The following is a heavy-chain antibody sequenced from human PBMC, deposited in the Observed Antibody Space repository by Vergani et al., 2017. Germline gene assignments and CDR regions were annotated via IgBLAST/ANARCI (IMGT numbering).Heavy chain of an antibody. CDR2: ISGNNDDV. J-gene: IGHJ3*01. V-gene: IGHV3-21*01. CDR1: GFTFSTYA. Sequence: EVQLLESGGSLKQPGGSVRLSCAASGFTFSTYAMHWVRQAPGKGLEWVSSISGNNDDVYYADSVKGRFTISRDNAKNSLYLDMSSLRAEDTAVYYCVRDIRVSRTWGRGTLVAVSS. CDR3: VRDIRVSRT.